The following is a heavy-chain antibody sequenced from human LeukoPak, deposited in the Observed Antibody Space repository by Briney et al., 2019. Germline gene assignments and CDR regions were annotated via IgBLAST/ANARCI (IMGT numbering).Heavy chain of an antibody. V-gene: IGHV4-39*01. CDR1: YGSITSSSYY. J-gene: IGHJ4*02. CDR2: ISYTGGT. Sequence: SETLSLTCSVSYGSITSSSYYWAWIRQPPEKGLEWIGSISYTGGTYYSPSLKSRVTISVDTSKDQFSLKLSSVTAADTAVYYCARHRWAVAGLYLFDYWGQGTLVTVSS. CDR3: ARHRWAVAGLYLFDY. D-gene: IGHD6-19*01.